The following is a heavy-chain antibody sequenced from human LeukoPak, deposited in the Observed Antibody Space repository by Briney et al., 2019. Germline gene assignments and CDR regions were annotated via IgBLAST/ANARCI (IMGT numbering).Heavy chain of an antibody. V-gene: IGHV4-4*02. J-gene: IGHJ6*03. CDR3: ARVGAAGPYYYYMDV. Sequence: SETLSLTCAVSGGSISSSNWWSWVRQPPGKGLEWIGEIYHSGSTNYNPSLKSRVTISVDKSKNQFSLKLSSVTAADTAVYYCARVGAAGPYYYYMDVWGKGTTVTVSS. D-gene: IGHD6-13*01. CDR2: IYHSGST. CDR1: GGSISSSNW.